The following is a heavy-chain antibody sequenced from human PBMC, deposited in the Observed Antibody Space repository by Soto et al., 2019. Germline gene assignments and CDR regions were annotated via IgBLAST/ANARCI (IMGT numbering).Heavy chain of an antibody. CDR3: ARGRCSSDWQFSYYYMDV. J-gene: IGHJ6*02. D-gene: IGHD6-19*01. V-gene: IGHV1-8*01. CDR2: MNPNSGDT. Sequence: QVQLVQSGAEVKKPGASVKVSCAFTSFDINWVRQAAGQGLEWMAWMNPNSGDTRYAQKLQGRVTMTRDTSKFTAYMELNNLRSEDTAVYYCARGRCSSDWQFSYYYMDVWDQGTTVTVSS. CDR1: FTSFD.